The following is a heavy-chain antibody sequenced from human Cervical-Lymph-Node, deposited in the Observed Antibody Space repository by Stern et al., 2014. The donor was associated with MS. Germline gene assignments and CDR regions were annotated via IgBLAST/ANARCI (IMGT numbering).Heavy chain of an antibody. Sequence: QVQLVQSGAEVKKPGSSVKVSCKVSGGTFSSYTLNWVRQAPGQGLEWMGSIIPIFATTNYAQTFQGKVTITADGSTSTAYTEVSSLRSEDTAVYYCAREGIPGAGGTFDNWGQGTLVIVSS. V-gene: IGHV1-69*18. D-gene: IGHD1-26*01. J-gene: IGHJ4*02. CDR1: GGTFSSYT. CDR3: AREGIPGAGGTFDN. CDR2: IIPIFATT.